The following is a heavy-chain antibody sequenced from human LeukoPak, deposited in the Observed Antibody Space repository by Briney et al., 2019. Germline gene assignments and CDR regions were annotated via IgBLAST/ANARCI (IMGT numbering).Heavy chain of an antibody. CDR2: ISYDGSHK. CDR3: AKDASDSSGWYYFDY. V-gene: IGHV3-30*18. D-gene: IGHD6-19*01. CDR1: GFTFSSYG. Sequence: GGSLRLSCAASGFTFSSYGMHWVRQAPGKGLEWVAVISYDGSHKYYAGSVKGRLIISRDNSKNTLYLQMNSLRAEDTAVYYCAKDASDSSGWYYFDYWGQGTLVTVSS. J-gene: IGHJ4*02.